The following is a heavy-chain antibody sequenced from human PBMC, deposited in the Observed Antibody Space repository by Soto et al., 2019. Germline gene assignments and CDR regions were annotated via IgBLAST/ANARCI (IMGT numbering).Heavy chain of an antibody. Sequence: ASVKVSCKASGDTFIDYYMHWVRQAPGQGFEWMGRISPKSGGTNYAQKFQGRVTMTWDTPLNTAYMELSSLISEDTAVYYCARPPGYISDWYYFELWGQGTLVTVSS. CDR3: ARPPGYISDWYYFEL. CDR1: GDTFIDYY. CDR2: ISPKSGGT. J-gene: IGHJ4*02. D-gene: IGHD3-9*01. V-gene: IGHV1-2*02.